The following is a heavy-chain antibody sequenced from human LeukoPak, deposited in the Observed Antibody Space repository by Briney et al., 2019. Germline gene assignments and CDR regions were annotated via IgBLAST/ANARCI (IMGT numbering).Heavy chain of an antibody. J-gene: IGHJ4*02. D-gene: IGHD6-19*01. CDR3: ARATYSSGWDY. CDR2: IYYSGST. CDR1: GGSISSYY. Sequence: PSETLSLTCTVSGGSISSYYWSRIRQPPGKGLEWIGYIYYSGSTNYNPSLKSRVTISVDTSKNQFSLKLSSVTAADTAVYYCARATYSSGWDYWGQGTLVTVPS. V-gene: IGHV4-59*01.